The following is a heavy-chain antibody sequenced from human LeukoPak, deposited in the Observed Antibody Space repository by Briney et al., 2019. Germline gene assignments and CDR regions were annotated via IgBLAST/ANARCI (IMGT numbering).Heavy chain of an antibody. D-gene: IGHD3-10*01. Sequence: PSETLSLTCSVSGVSITSSTYSWGWIRQSPGKGLEWIGTLYYSVSISYNPSLKSRFTISVDTSKPNFSLKLRSVTAADTALYYCARLEGYMVRPGQIPPPGYWGQGTLVTVSS. J-gene: IGHJ4*02. CDR3: ARLEGYMVRPGQIPPPGY. V-gene: IGHV4-39*01. CDR2: LYYSVSI. CDR1: GVSITSSTYS.